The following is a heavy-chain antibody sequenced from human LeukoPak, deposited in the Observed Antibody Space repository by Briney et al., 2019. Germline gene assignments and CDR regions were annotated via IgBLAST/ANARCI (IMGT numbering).Heavy chain of an antibody. J-gene: IGHJ4*02. CDR1: GFTFSSYA. V-gene: IGHV3-30-3*01. CDR3: ARDSSGHFDY. Sequence: GGSLRLPCAASGFTFSSYAMHWVRQAPGKGLEWVAVISYDGSNKYYADSVKGRFTISRDNSKNTLYLQMNSLRAEDTAVYYCARDSSGHFDYWGQGTLVTVSS. CDR2: ISYDGSNK. D-gene: IGHD6-19*01.